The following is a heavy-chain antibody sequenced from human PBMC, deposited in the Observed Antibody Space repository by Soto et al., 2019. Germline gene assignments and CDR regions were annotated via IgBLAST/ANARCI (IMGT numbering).Heavy chain of an antibody. CDR2: VSPYNGNT. CDR1: GYTFTSYG. CDR3: ARSRDYNIIDY. J-gene: IGHJ4*01. D-gene: IGHD4-4*01. Sequence: QVQLVQSGAEVKKPGASVKVSCKASGYTFTSYGITWARQAPGQGLEWMGWVSPYNGNTDYAQNLQGRVTMITDTSTSTADMELRSRRSDDTAVYYCARSRDYNIIDYWGQGTLVTVSS. V-gene: IGHV1-18*04.